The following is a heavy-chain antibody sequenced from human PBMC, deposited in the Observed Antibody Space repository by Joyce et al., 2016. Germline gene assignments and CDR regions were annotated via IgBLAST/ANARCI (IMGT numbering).Heavy chain of an antibody. CDR3: ARDDSTGFQYLDS. J-gene: IGHJ4*01. Sequence: EVHLEESGGGLVQPGGSLRLSCAASGFSFSTYFMSWVRQAPGKGLEWVANVKHDGGGRYYVGSVRGRFTISRDNAKNSLYLQMNNLRTEDTAVYYCARDDSTGFQYLDSWGRGILVTVSS. CDR1: GFSFSTYF. CDR2: VKHDGGGR. V-gene: IGHV3-7*03. D-gene: IGHD3-22*01.